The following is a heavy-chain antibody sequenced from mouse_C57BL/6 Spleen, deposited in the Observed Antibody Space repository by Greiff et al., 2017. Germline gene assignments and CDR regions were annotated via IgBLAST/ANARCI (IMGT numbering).Heavy chain of an antibody. J-gene: IGHJ3*01. V-gene: IGHV3-6*01. CDR1: GYSITSGYY. Sequence: EVQLQESGPGLVKPSQSLSLTCSVTGYSITSGYYWNWIRQFPGNKLEWMGYISNDGSNNYNPSLKNRIPITRDTSKNQFFLKLNSVTTEDTATYYCARGYPFAYWGQGTLVTVSA. CDR3: ARGYPFAY. CDR2: ISNDGSN.